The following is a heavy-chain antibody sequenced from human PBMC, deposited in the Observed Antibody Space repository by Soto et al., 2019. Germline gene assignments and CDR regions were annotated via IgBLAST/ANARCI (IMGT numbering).Heavy chain of an antibody. J-gene: IGHJ5*02. D-gene: IGHD3-9*01. CDR2: IIPILGIA. Sequence: SVKVSCKASGGTFSSYTISWVRQAPGQGLEWMGRIIPILGIANYAQKFQGRVTITADKSTSTAYMELSSLRSEDTAVYYCARMGYDILTGYDSNWFDPWGQGTLVTVSS. CDR1: GGTFSSYT. V-gene: IGHV1-69*02. CDR3: ARMGYDILTGYDSNWFDP.